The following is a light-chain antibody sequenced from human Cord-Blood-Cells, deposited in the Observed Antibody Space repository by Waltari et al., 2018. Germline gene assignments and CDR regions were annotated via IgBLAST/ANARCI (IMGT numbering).Light chain of an antibody. J-gene: IGLJ2*01. Sequence: QSALTQPASMSGSPGQAITISCTVTRSDVGSYNLVSWYQQHPGKAPKLMIYEVSTRTSGVSNRFSGSKSGNTASLTISGLQAEDEAAYYCCSYAGSSTLVFGGGTKLTVL. V-gene: IGLV2-23*02. CDR1: RSDVGSYNL. CDR2: EVS. CDR3: CSYAGSSTLV.